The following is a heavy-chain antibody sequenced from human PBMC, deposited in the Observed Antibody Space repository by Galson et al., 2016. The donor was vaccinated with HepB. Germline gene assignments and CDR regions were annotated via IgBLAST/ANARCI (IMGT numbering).Heavy chain of an antibody. CDR1: GFTVSGKY. CDR3: EGYSDPFDI. V-gene: IGHV3-53*01. Sequence: SLRLSCAASGFTVSGKYMSWARQAPGKGLEWVAVIFSVDAIYYRDSVKGRFTISRDNSKNTLYLQMNNLRAEDTAVYYCEGYSDPFDIWGQGTMVTVSS. CDR2: IFSVDAI. J-gene: IGHJ3*02. D-gene: IGHD3-22*01.